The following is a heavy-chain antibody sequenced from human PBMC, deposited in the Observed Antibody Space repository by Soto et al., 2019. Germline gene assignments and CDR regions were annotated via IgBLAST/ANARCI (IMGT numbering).Heavy chain of an antibody. V-gene: IGHV3-33*01. Sequence: QVQLVESGGGVVQPGRSLRLSCTASGFIFSNYAMHWVRQAPGKGLEWVAVIWKDGSIKYFADSVKGRLTMSRDNSKNTLYLQMNSLRAEDTAMYYCARDVGGYCSGGSCYSGWFDPWGQGTLVTVSS. CDR1: GFIFSNYA. J-gene: IGHJ5*02. CDR3: ARDVGGYCSGGSCYSGWFDP. D-gene: IGHD2-15*01. CDR2: IWKDGSIK.